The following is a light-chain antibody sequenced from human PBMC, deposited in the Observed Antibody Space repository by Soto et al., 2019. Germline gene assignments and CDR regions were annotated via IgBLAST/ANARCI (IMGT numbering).Light chain of an antibody. V-gene: IGKV1-5*01. CDR3: QQYNTYS. Sequence: DIQMTQSPSTLPASVGDRVTITCRASQSISNWLAWYQQIPGTAPKLLIYHASTLESGVPSRFSGSGSGTEFSLTISSLQPDDFATYYCQQYNTYSFGQGTKVEIK. CDR1: QSISNW. J-gene: IGKJ1*01. CDR2: HAS.